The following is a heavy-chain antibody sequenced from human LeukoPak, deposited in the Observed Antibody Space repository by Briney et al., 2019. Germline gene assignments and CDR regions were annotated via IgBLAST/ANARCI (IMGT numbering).Heavy chain of an antibody. CDR1: GFTFSSYA. CDR2: ISYDGSNK. Sequence: PGRSLRLSYAASGFTFSSYAMHWVRQAPGKGLEWVAVISYDGSNKYYADSVKGRFTISRDNSKNTLYLQMNSLRAEDTAVYYCAREDCSSTSCYEGYYYYGTDVWGQGTTVTVSS. D-gene: IGHD2-2*01. V-gene: IGHV3-30-3*01. J-gene: IGHJ6*02. CDR3: AREDCSSTSCYEGYYYYGTDV.